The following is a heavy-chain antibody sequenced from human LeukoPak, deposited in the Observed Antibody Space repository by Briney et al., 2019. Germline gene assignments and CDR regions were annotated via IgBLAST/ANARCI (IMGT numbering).Heavy chain of an antibody. CDR2: ISYDGSSK. D-gene: IGHD3-10*01. V-gene: IGHV3-30*18. CDR3: ANEGYDGSGSYPDN. Sequence: TGGSLRLSCAASGFTFSSYGMHWVRQAPGKGLEWVAVISYDGSSKTYADSVKGRFTISRDNSKNTLSLQMNSLRAEDTAVYYCANEGYDGSGSYPDNWGQGTLVSVSS. J-gene: IGHJ4*02. CDR1: GFTFSSYG.